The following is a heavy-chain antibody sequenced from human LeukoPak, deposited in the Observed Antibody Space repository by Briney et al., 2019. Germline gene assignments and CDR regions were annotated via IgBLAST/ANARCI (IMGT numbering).Heavy chain of an antibody. CDR1: GFTFSSYD. Sequence: GGSLRLSCAASGFTFSSYDMRWVRQAPGKGLEWVSAITRGGDGTYYADSVKGRFTISRDTSKNTLYLQMNSLRAEDTALYYCAKARGYNYFDCWGQGTLVTVSS. V-gene: IGHV3-23*01. J-gene: IGHJ4*02. D-gene: IGHD5-18*01. CDR3: AKARGYNYFDC. CDR2: ITRGGDGT.